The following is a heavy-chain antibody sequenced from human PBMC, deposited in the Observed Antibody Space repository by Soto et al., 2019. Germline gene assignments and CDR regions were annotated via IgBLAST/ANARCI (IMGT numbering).Heavy chain of an antibody. V-gene: IGHV4-39*02. J-gene: IGHJ1*01. Sequence: QLQLQESGPGLVKPSETLSLTCTVSGDSISTRSNYWAWISQPPGKGLEWIGSIYYTGGTYYNPSLKSRVTLFLDTSKNQFSLNLSSVTAADTAVYYCAREGPPIRAHNPPEYFQHWGQGTPVTVSS. CDR2: IYYTGGT. CDR3: AREGPPIRAHNPPEYFQH. CDR1: GDSISTRSNY.